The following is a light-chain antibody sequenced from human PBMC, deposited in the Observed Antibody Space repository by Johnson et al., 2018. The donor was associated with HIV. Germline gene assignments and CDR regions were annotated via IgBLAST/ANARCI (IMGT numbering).Light chain of an antibody. CDR3: GTWDSSLRVGF. Sequence: QSVLTQPPSVSAAPGQKVTIPCSGSSSNIGKNSVSWYQQLPGTAPKLLIYESNKRPSGIPDRFSGSKSGTSATLGITGLQTGDEADYYCGTWDSSLRVGFVGTGTKVTVL. J-gene: IGLJ1*01. CDR1: SSNIGKNS. V-gene: IGLV1-51*02. CDR2: ESN.